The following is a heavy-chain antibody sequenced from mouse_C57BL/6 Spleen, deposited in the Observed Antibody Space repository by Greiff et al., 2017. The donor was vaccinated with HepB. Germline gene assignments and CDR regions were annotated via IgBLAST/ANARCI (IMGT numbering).Heavy chain of an antibody. CDR3: ARECYDVRYFDV. CDR1: GYSITSGYD. D-gene: IGHD2-12*01. CDR2: ISYSGST. Sequence: EVQLVESGPGMVKPSQSLSLTCTVTGYSITSGYDWHWIRHFPGNKLEWMGYISYSGSTNYNPSLKSRISITHDTSKNHFFLKLNSVTTEDTATYYCARECYDVRYFDVWGTGTTVTVSS. V-gene: IGHV3-1*01. J-gene: IGHJ1*03.